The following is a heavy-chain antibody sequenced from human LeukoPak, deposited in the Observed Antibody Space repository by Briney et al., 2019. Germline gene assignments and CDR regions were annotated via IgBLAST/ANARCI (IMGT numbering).Heavy chain of an antibody. Sequence: SETLSLTCTVSGGSISNRNYYWGWVRQPPGKGLEGIGHLYYSGSTFYNPSLKCRVALSVDTSKNQFALKLNSVAAADTAMYYCVRVLLYLGKGCFDLWGRGTLVTVSS. D-gene: IGHD3-10*01. V-gene: IGHV4-39*06. CDR2: LYYSGST. CDR1: GGSISNRNYY. CDR3: VRVLLYLGKGCFDL. J-gene: IGHJ2*01.